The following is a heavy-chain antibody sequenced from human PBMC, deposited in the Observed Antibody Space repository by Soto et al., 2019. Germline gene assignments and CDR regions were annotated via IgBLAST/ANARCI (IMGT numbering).Heavy chain of an antibody. V-gene: IGHV3-23*01. J-gene: IGHJ3*02. CDR1: GFTFSSYA. Sequence: GGSLRLSCTASGFTFSSYAMSWVRQAPGKGLEWVSAISGSGGSTYYADSVKGRLTISRDNSKNTLYLQMNSLRAEDTAVYYCAKDPLIVVVVAATDAFDIWGQGTMVTVSS. CDR3: AKDPLIVVVVAATDAFDI. CDR2: ISGSGGST. D-gene: IGHD2-15*01.